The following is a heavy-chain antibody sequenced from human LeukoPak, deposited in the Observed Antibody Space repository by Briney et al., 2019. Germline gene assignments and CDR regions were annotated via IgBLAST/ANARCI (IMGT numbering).Heavy chain of an antibody. J-gene: IGHJ4*02. D-gene: IGHD3-9*01. V-gene: IGHV3-23*01. Sequence: GGSLRLSCAASGFTFSSYAMNWVRQAPGKGLKWVSGISESGAITHYADSVKGWFTISRDNSKTTVFLQMNSLRAEDTAVYYCAVSVRFERVWHYFNNWGQGTQVTVSS. CDR1: GFTFSSYA. CDR3: AVSVRFERVWHYFNN. CDR2: ISESGAIT.